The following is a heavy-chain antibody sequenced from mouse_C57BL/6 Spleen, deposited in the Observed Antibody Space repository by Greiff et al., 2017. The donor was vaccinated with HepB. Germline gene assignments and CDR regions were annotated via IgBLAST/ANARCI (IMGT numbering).Heavy chain of an antibody. Sequence: VQLQQSGPELVKPGASVKIPCKASGYTFTDYNMDWVKQSHGKSLEWIGAINPNNGGTIYNQKFKGKATLTVDKSSSTAYMELRSLTSEDTAVYYCARPWYFDVWGTGTTVTVSS. CDR2: INPNNGGT. V-gene: IGHV1-18*01. CDR1: GYTFTDYN. CDR3: ARPWYFDV. J-gene: IGHJ1*03.